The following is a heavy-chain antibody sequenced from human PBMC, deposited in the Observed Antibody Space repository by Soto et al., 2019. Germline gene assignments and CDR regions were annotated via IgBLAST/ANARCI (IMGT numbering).Heavy chain of an antibody. CDR1: GYTFTNFG. J-gene: IGHJ4*02. CDR2: VSAYNGNT. CDR3: ARGGTPIDY. Sequence: QVQLVQSGAEVKKPGASVKVSCKTSGYTFTNFGLSWVRQAPGQGLEWMGWVSAYNGNTNYAQNFQGRVTMTPDTSTSTAYMELRSLSSDDTAVYYCARGGTPIDYCGQGTLGTVSS. V-gene: IGHV1-18*01. D-gene: IGHD3-16*01.